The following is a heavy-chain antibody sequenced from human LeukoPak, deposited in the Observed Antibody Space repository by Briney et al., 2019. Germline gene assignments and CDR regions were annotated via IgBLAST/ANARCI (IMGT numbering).Heavy chain of an antibody. J-gene: IGHJ4*02. CDR1: GFTFSSYG. V-gene: IGHV3-33*03. CDR3: AKDGGVVVIGDELDY. D-gene: IGHD3-22*01. Sequence: PGRSLRLSCAASGFTFSSYGMHWVRQAPGKGLEWVAVIWYDGSNKYYADSVKGRFTISRDKSKNTLYLQMNSLRAEDTDVYYCAKDGGVVVIGDELDYWGQGTLVTVSS. CDR2: IWYDGSNK.